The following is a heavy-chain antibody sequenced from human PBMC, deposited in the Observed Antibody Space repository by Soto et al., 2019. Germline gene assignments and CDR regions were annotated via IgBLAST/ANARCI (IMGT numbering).Heavy chain of an antibody. J-gene: IGHJ4*02. Sequence: QVQLQQWGAGLLKPSETLSLTCAVYGGSFSGYYWSWIRQPPGKGLEWIGEINHSGSTNYNPSLKSRDTISVDTAKNQFSLKLSSVTAADTAVYYCARAPYYDYIWGSYRYHVDYWGQGTLVTVSS. D-gene: IGHD3-16*02. CDR3: ARAPYYDYIWGSYRYHVDY. V-gene: IGHV4-34*01. CDR1: GGSFSGYY. CDR2: INHSGST.